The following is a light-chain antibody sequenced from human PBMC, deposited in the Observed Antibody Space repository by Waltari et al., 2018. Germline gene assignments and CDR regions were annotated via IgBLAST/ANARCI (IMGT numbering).Light chain of an antibody. V-gene: IGKV3-20*01. CDR2: HAS. J-gene: IGKJ1*01. CDR3: QHYVNLPAT. Sequence: EVVLTQSPGTLSLSPGEGATLSCRASQGISHYLAWYQQKPGQAPRLPIYHASSRATDIPDRFRRSRSGTDFSLTISRLEPEDFAVYYCQHYVNLPATFGQGTKVEIK. CDR1: QGISHY.